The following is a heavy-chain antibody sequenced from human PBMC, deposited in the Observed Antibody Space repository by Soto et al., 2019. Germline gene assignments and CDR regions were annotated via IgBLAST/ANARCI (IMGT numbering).Heavy chain of an antibody. D-gene: IGHD3-22*01. CDR2: INPSGGST. V-gene: IGHV1-46*01. CDR3: SRYESLDV. J-gene: IGHJ6*02. Sequence: QVQLVQSGAEVKKPGASVKVSCKASGYTFTSYSMHWVRQAPGQGLEWMGIINPSGGSTTYAQKFQHRVTMTRDTSTSTVYMDVTSLRSEDPAVYYCSRYESLDVWGQGTTVTVSS. CDR1: GYTFTSYS.